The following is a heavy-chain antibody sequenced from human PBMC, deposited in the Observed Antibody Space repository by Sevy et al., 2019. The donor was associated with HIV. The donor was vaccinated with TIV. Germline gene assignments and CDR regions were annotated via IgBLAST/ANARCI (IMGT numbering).Heavy chain of an antibody. CDR1: GFTFTNYA. Sequence: GGSLRLSCAASGFTFTNYAMNWVRQAPGKGLEWVSGISDSGDTTHYAESMKGRFTISRDNSKNTVSLQMSSLRAEDTAIYYCAKLPSTVMFREKGYWGQGTRVTVSS. D-gene: IGHD3-10*01. CDR2: ISDSGDTT. CDR3: AKLPSTVMFREKGY. V-gene: IGHV3-23*01. J-gene: IGHJ4*02.